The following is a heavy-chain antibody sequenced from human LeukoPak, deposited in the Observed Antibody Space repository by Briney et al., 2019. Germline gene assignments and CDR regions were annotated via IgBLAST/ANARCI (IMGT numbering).Heavy chain of an antibody. CDR3: XXXXSXGSLNY. CDR2: ISVGGRST. CDR1: GITLSPYV. V-gene: IGHV3-23*01. J-gene: IGHJ4*02. D-gene: IGHD6-19*01. Sequence: GGSLRLSCAASGITLSPYVMSWVRQAPGKGLEWVSSISVGGRSTYYADSVKGRFTISRDNSKNTLYLQMTSLRVEDTAVYYCXXXXSXGSLNYWGQGTLVTVSS.